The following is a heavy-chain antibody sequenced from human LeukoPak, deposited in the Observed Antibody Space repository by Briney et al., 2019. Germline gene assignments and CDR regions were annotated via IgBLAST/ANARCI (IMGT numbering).Heavy chain of an antibody. D-gene: IGHD3-10*01. CDR1: GYRFTTYW. V-gene: IGHV5-51*01. CDR3: ALNYYGDWFDP. Sequence: GESLKICCKASGYRFTTYWIGWVRQMPGKGLEWMGIIYPGDSETKYSPSFQGQVTISADKSISTAYLQWSSLKASDTAMYYCALNYYGDWFDPWGQGTLVTVSS. J-gene: IGHJ5*02. CDR2: IYPGDSET.